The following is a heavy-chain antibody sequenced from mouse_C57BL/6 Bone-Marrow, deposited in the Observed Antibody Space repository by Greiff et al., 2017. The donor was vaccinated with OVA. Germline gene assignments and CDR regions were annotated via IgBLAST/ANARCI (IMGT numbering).Heavy chain of an antibody. Sequence: EVQRVESGGGLVQPGGSLSLSCAASGFTFTDYYMSWVRQPPGKALEWLGFIRNKANGYTTEYSASVKARFTISRDNSQSILDLQMNALRAEDSATYYCARYRGDYGFAYWGQGTLVTVSA. CDR1: GFTFTDYY. J-gene: IGHJ3*01. V-gene: IGHV7-3*01. D-gene: IGHD2-4*01. CDR3: ARYRGDYGFAY. CDR2: IRNKANGYTT.